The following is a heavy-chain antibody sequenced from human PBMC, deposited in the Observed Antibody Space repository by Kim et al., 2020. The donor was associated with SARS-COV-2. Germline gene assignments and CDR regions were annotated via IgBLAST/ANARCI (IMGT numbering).Heavy chain of an antibody. CDR3: AGGEWPQTAFDV. CDR1: GGSISDYY. CDR2: IYNSGRP. Sequence: SETLSLTCTVSGGSISDYYWSWIRQPPGKGLEWFGYIYNSGRPNNNPSSKSRITRSGDTSKNQFSLKRTSMTPADTAVYYCAGGEWPQTAFDVWGQGTMVTVSS. J-gene: IGHJ3*01. V-gene: IGHV4-59*13. D-gene: IGHD3-3*01.